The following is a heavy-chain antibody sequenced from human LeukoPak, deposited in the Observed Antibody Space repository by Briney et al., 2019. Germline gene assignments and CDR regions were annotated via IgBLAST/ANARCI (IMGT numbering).Heavy chain of an antibody. CDR1: GGSVSSDNYY. J-gene: IGHJ4*02. CDR2: IYYSGST. Sequence: KPSETLSLTCTVSGGSVSSDNYYWSWIRQPPGKGLEWIGYIYYSGSTNYNPSLKSRVTISVDTSKNQFSLNLSSVTAADTAVYYCWGASYWGQGTLATVSS. V-gene: IGHV4-61*01. CDR3: WGASY. D-gene: IGHD3-16*01.